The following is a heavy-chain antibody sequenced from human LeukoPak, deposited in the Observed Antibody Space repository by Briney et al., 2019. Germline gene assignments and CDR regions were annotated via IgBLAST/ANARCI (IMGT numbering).Heavy chain of an antibody. CDR3: AKDLDCSSTSCYSGGYCGGDCLDY. CDR1: GFTFSSYA. J-gene: IGHJ4*02. CDR2: ISGICGST. D-gene: IGHD2-2*01. V-gene: IGHV3-23*01. Sequence: GGSLRLSCAASGFTFSSYAMSWVRQAPGKGREGVSAISGICGSTYYADSAKGRFTISRDNSKNTLYLQMNSLRAEDTAVYYCAKDLDCSSTSCYSGGYCGGDCLDYWGQGTLVTVSS.